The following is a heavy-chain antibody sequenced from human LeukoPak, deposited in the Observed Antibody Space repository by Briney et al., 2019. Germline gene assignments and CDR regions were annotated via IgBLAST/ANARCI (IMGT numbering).Heavy chain of an antibody. Sequence: SETLSLTCTVSGGSISSYYWSWIRQPPGKGLEWIGYIYYSGSTNYNPSLKSRVTISVDTSKNQFSLKLSSVTAADTAVYYCARQDEWELPFDYWGQGTLVTVSS. CDR1: GGSISSYY. J-gene: IGHJ4*02. V-gene: IGHV4-59*08. CDR2: IYYSGST. D-gene: IGHD1-26*01. CDR3: ARQDEWELPFDY.